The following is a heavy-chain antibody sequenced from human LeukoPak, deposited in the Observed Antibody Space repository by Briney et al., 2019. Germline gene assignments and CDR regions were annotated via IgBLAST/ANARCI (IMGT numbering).Heavy chain of an antibody. CDR1: GFTFSSYW. Sequence: GGSLRLSCAASGFTFSSYWMHWVRQAPGKGLEWISHISNFGDIIHYADSVEGRFTISRDNAKNSLCLQMNSLRAEDTAVYYCAKDATAVIGTVYMDVWGKGTTVTISS. J-gene: IGHJ6*03. V-gene: IGHV3-48*04. CDR2: ISNFGDII. CDR3: AKDATAVIGTVYMDV. D-gene: IGHD4-11*01.